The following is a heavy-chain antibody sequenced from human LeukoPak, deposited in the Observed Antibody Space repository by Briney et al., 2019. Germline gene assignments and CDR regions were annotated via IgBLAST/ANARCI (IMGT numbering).Heavy chain of an antibody. D-gene: IGHD4-11*01. J-gene: IGHJ4*02. Sequence: ASVKVSCMASGYTFTGYYMHWVRQAPGQGLEWMGWINPNSGGTNYAQKFQGRVTMTRDTSTSTAYMELSRLRSDDTAVYYCARDGEVSNYDDFDYWGQGTLVTVSS. CDR1: GYTFTGYY. V-gene: IGHV1-2*02. CDR3: ARDGEVSNYDDFDY. CDR2: INPNSGGT.